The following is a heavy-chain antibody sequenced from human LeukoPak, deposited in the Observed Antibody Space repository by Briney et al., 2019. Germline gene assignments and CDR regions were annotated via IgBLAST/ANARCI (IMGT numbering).Heavy chain of an antibody. CDR1: GGSVSSGSYY. CDR3: ATRGYYDSSGYDY. Sequence: SETLSLTCTVSGGSVSSGSYYWGWIRQPPGKGLEWIGSIYYSGSTYYNPSLKSRVTISVDTSKNQFSLKLSSVTAADTAVYYCATRGYYDSSGYDYWGQGTLVTVSS. D-gene: IGHD3-22*01. V-gene: IGHV4-39*01. J-gene: IGHJ4*02. CDR2: IYYSGST.